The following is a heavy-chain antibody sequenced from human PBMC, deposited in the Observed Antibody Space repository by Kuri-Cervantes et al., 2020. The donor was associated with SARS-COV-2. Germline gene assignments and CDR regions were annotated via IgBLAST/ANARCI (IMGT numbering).Heavy chain of an antibody. V-gene: IGHV3-7*01. D-gene: IGHD3-3*01. J-gene: IGHJ6*02. Sequence: GGSLRLSCAASGFTFSSYWMSWVRQAPGKGLEWVANIKQDGSEKYYVDSVKGRFTISRDNAKNSLYLQMNSLRAEDTAVYYCARLSGRLRFLDRRGDYYGMDVWGQGTTVTVSS. CDR1: GFTFSSYW. CDR2: IKQDGSEK. CDR3: ARLSGRLRFLDRRGDYYGMDV.